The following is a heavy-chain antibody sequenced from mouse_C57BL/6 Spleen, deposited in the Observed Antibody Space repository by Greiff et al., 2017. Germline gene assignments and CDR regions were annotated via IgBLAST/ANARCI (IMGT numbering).Heavy chain of an antibody. D-gene: IGHD1-1*01. J-gene: IGHJ1*03. CDR3: ARPITTVVAHFDV. CDR1: GYTFTDYN. Sequence: VQLQQSGPELVKPGASVKTPCKASGYTFTDYNMDWVKQSHGKSLEWIGDINPNNGGTIYNQKFKGKATLTVDKSSSTAYMELRSLTSEDTAVYYCARPITTVVAHFDVWGTGTTVTVSS. V-gene: IGHV1-18*01. CDR2: INPNNGGT.